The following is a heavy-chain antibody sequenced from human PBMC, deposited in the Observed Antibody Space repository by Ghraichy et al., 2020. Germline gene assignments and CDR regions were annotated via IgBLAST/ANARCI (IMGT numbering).Heavy chain of an antibody. CDR2: INHSGST. CDR3: ARGNTQRNY. CDR1: GGSFSGYY. Sequence: SETLSLTCAVYGGSFSGYYWSWIRQPPGKGLEWIGEINHSGSTNYNPSLKSRVTISVDTSKNQFSLKLSSVTAADTAVYYCARGNTQRNYWGQGTLVTVSS. V-gene: IGHV4-34*01. J-gene: IGHJ4*02.